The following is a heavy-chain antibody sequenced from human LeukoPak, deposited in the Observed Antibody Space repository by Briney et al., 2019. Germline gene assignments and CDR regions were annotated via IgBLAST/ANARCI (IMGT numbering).Heavy chain of an antibody. CDR3: ARRRSGSYYFDY. J-gene: IGHJ4*02. D-gene: IGHD3-10*01. CDR2: IYYSGST. Sequence: PSQTLSLTCTVSGGSISSGGYYWSWIRQHPGKGLEWIGYIYYSGSTYYNPSLKSRVIISVDTSKNQFSLKLSSVTAADTAVYSCARRRSGSYYFDYWGQGTLVTVSS. CDR1: GGSISSGGYY. V-gene: IGHV4-31*03.